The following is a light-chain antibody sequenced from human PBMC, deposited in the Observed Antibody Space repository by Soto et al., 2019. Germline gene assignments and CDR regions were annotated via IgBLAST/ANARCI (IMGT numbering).Light chain of an antibody. CDR1: QSVGSY. Sequence: EIVLTQSPATLSLSPGERVTLSCRASQSVGSYLAWYQQKPGQAPRLLIYGASNRATGIPARFSGSGSGTDFSLTISSLESEDFAVYYCQRRGKWPRTFGQGTKLEIK. CDR2: GAS. J-gene: IGKJ2*01. V-gene: IGKV3-11*01. CDR3: QRRGKWPRT.